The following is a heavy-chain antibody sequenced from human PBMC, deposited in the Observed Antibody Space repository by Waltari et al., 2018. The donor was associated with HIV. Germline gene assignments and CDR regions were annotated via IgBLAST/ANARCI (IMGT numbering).Heavy chain of an antibody. CDR1: GFTFSTYE. Sequence: EVQVVESGGGLVQPGGSLRLSCVASGFTFSTYEMNWVRQAPGKGLEWVSYISSSGSTKYYADSVKGRFTISRDNAKNSLYLQMNSLRAEDTAVYFCARDGSSYYGLDYWGRGTLVTVSS. CDR3: ARDGSSYYGLDY. D-gene: IGHD1-26*01. CDR2: ISSSGSTK. V-gene: IGHV3-48*03. J-gene: IGHJ4*02.